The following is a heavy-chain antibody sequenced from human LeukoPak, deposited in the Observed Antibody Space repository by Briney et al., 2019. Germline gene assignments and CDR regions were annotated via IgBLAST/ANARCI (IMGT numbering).Heavy chain of an antibody. V-gene: IGHV4-59*01. Sequence: PSETLSLTCTVSGGSISSYYWSWIRQPPGKGLEWIGYIYYSGSTNYNPSLKSRVTISVDTSKNQLSLKLSSVTAADTAVYYCARWGTSSGYYTFDYWGQGTLVTVSS. CDR3: ARWGTSSGYYTFDY. CDR1: GGSISSYY. CDR2: IYYSGST. D-gene: IGHD3-22*01. J-gene: IGHJ4*02.